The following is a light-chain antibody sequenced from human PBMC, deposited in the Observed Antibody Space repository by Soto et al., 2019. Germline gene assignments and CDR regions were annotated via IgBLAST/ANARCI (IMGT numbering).Light chain of an antibody. CDR2: EVS. Sequence: QSVLTQPASVSGSPGQSVTISCTGASSDVGAYNFVSWYQQHPGEVPKLMIYEVSKWPSGISSRFSGSKSGNTASLTISGLQAEDEADYYCSSFTISSKWVFGGGTKLTVL. CDR1: SSDVGAYNF. V-gene: IGLV2-14*01. J-gene: IGLJ3*02. CDR3: SSFTISSKWV.